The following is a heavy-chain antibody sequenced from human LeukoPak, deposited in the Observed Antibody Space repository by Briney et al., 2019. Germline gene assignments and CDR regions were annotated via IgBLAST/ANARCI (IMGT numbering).Heavy chain of an antibody. CDR1: GGSFSGYY. V-gene: IGHV4-34*01. Sequence: PSETLSLTCAVYGGSFSGYYWSWIRQPPGKGLEWIGSIYYSGSTYYNPSLKSRVTISVDTSKNQFSLKLSSVTAADTAVYYCARSEAFDIWGQGTMVTVSS. J-gene: IGHJ3*02. CDR2: IYYSGST. CDR3: ARSEAFDI.